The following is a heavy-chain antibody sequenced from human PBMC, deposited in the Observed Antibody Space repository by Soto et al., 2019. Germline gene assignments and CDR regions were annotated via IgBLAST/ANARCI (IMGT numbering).Heavy chain of an antibody. J-gene: IGHJ4*02. D-gene: IGHD3-16*02. CDR1: GFTFSSYA. CDR2: ISGSGGST. CDR3: AKQDPNDYIWGSYRYTPLYFDY. V-gene: IGHV3-23*01. Sequence: GGSLRLSCAASGFTFSSYAMSWVRQAPGKGLEWVSAISGSGGSTYYADSVKGRFTISRDNSKNTLYLQMNSLRAEDTAVYYCAKQDPNDYIWGSYRYTPLYFDYWGQGTLVTVSS.